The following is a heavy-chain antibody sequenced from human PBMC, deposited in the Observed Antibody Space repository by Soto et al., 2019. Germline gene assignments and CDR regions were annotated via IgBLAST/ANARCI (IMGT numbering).Heavy chain of an antibody. CDR1: GFTFSSYG. Sequence: PGGSLRLSCAASGFTFSSYGMHWVRQAPGKGLEWVAVISYDGSNKYYADSVKGRFTISRDNSKNTLYLQMNSLRAEDTAVYYCAKGSPTYYDILTGSWDYWGQGTLVTVSS. CDR3: AKGSPTYYDILTGSWDY. J-gene: IGHJ4*02. V-gene: IGHV3-30*18. D-gene: IGHD3-9*01. CDR2: ISYDGSNK.